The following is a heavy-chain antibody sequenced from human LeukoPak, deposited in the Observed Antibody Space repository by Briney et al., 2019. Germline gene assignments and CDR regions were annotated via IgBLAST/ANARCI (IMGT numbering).Heavy chain of an antibody. CDR3: ARGGNSSGWYFDWLDP. CDR1: GDSVSSNSAA. J-gene: IGHJ5*02. CDR2: TYYRSKWYN. V-gene: IGHV6-1*01. D-gene: IGHD6-19*01. Sequence: SQTLSLTCAISGDSVSSNSAAWNWIRQSPSRGLEWLGRTYYRSKWYNDYAVSVKSRITINPDTSKNQFPLQLNSVTPEDTAVYYCARGGNSSGWYFDWLDPWGQGTLVTVSS.